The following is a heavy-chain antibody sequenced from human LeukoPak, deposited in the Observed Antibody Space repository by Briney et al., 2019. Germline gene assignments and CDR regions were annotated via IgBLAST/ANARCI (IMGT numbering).Heavy chain of an antibody. Sequence: SQTLSLTCAISGDSVSSNRAAWNWIRQSPSRGLEWLGRTYCRSKWYNDYAVSVKSRITINPDTSKNQFSLLLNSVTPEDTAVCYCARTAEYSNTWYYFDYWGQGTLVTVSS. CDR3: ARTAEYSNTWYYFDY. J-gene: IGHJ4*02. CDR1: GDSVSSNRAA. CDR2: TYCRSKWYN. D-gene: IGHD6-13*01. V-gene: IGHV6-1*01.